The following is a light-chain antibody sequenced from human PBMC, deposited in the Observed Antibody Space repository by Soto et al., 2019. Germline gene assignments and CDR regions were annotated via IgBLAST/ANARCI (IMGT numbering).Light chain of an antibody. Sequence: SVLTQPASVSGSPGQSITISCTGTSSDVGGYNYVSWYQQHPGKAPKLMIYEVSNRPSGVSNRFSGSKSGNTASLTISGLQAEDEADYYCCSYVGATTYVFGTGTKVTV. CDR3: CSYVGATTYV. CDR2: EVS. V-gene: IGLV2-14*01. CDR1: SSDVGGYNY. J-gene: IGLJ1*01.